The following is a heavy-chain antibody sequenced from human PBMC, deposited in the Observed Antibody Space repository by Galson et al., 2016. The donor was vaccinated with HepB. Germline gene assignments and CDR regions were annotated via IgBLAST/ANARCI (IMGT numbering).Heavy chain of an antibody. CDR1: GFSFSDHH. J-gene: IGHJ3*02. CDR3: ASSPAPPDDAFDI. Sequence: SLRLSCAASGFSFSDHHMDWVRQAPGKGLQWVGRTRNRAHSYTTEYAASVKGRFTISRDDSKNTLYSQMNSLKTEDTAVYYCASSPAPPDDAFDIWGQGTMVTVSS. CDR2: TRNRAHSYTT. V-gene: IGHV3-72*01.